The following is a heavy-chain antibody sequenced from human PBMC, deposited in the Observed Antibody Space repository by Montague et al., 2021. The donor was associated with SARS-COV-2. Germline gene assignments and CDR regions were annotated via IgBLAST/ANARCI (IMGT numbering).Heavy chain of an antibody. CDR2: IYSGGST. Sequence: SLRLSCAASGFTVSSNYMSWVRQAPGKGLEWVSVIYSGGSTYYADSVKGRFTISRHNSKNTLYLQMNSLRAGDTAVYYCARDLTYGSGRSYYYYGMDVWGQGTTVTVSS. D-gene: IGHD3-10*01. CDR3: ARDLTYGSGRSYYYYGMDV. CDR1: GFTVSSNY. V-gene: IGHV3-53*04. J-gene: IGHJ6*02.